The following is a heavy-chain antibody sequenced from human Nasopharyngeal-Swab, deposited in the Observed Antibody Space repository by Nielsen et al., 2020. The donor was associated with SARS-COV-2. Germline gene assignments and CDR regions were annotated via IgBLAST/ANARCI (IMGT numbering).Heavy chain of an antibody. Sequence: GSLRLSCAVYGGSLSDYHWSWIRQPPGKELEWIGEMKPSGRTNYNPSLKSRVAISIDTSKNQFFLNLRSVTAADTAVFYCAGHPADFDYWGQGTLVTVSS. CDR3: AGHPADFDY. CDR1: GGSLSDYH. J-gene: IGHJ4*02. CDR2: MKPSGRT. V-gene: IGHV4-34*01.